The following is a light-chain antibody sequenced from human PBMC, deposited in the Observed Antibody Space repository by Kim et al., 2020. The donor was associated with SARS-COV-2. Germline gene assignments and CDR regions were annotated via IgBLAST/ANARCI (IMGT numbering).Light chain of an antibody. CDR1: SSNIGAGYD. CDR3: QSYDSSLSGVV. J-gene: IGLJ2*01. Sequence: QRVTITCTGGSSNIGAGYDVHWYQQLPRTAPNLLIYGNSNRPSGVPDRFSGSKSGTSASLAITGLQAEDEADFYCQSYDSSLSGVVFGGGTQLTVL. CDR2: GNS. V-gene: IGLV1-40*01.